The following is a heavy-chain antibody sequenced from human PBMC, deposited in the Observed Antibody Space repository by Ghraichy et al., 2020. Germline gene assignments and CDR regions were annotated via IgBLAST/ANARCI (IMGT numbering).Heavy chain of an antibody. CDR3: ARSYCRIASCLYYFDS. J-gene: IGHJ4*02. Sequence: SETLSLTCAVYGGSFSGYYWNWIRQPPGKGLEWIGEINHSGSTNSNPSLRSRVTISVDTSKNQFSLKLSSVTAADTAVYYCARSYCRIASCLYYFDSWGQGTLVTVSS. V-gene: IGHV4-34*01. CDR2: INHSGST. CDR1: GGSFSGYY. D-gene: IGHD2-2*01.